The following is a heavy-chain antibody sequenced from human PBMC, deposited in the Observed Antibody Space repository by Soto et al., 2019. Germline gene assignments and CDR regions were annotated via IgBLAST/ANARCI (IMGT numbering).Heavy chain of an antibody. CDR3: ARVYSGWLAYYYYGMDV. J-gene: IGHJ6*02. Sequence: QVQLVQSGAEVKKPGSSVKVSCKASGGTFSSYAISWVRQAPGQGLEWMGGIIPIFGTANYAQKFQGRVTITADKSTSTAYMELSSLRSEDTAVYYCARVYSGWLAYYYYGMDVWGQGTTVTVSS. D-gene: IGHD5-18*01. CDR2: IIPIFGTA. V-gene: IGHV1-69*06. CDR1: GGTFSSYA.